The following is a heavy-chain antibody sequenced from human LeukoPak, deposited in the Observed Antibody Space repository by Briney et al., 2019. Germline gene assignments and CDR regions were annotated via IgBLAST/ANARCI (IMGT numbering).Heavy chain of an antibody. CDR2: IYTSGST. CDR1: GGSISSGSYY. CDR3: ARLRGATVAHNWFDP. D-gene: IGHD6-19*01. J-gene: IGHJ5*02. Sequence: SETLSLTCTVSGGSISSGSYYWSWIRQPAGKGLEWIGRIYTSGSTNYNPSLKSRVTISVGTSKSQFSLKLSSVTAADTAVYYCARLRGATVAHNWFDPWGQGTLVTVSS. V-gene: IGHV4-61*02.